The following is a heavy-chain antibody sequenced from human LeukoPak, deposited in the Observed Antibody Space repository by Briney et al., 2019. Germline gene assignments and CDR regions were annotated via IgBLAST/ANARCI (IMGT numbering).Heavy chain of an antibody. V-gene: IGHV3-30*01. Sequence: GGSLRLSCAASGFTFSSYAMHWVRQAPGKGLEWVAVISYDGSNKYYADSVKGRFTISRDNSKNTLYLQMNSLRAEDTAVYYCARDFRYCSSTSCYTLIYWYFDLWGRGTLVTVSS. CDR1: GFTFSSYA. J-gene: IGHJ2*01. CDR3: ARDFRYCSSTSCYTLIYWYFDL. D-gene: IGHD2-2*02. CDR2: ISYDGSNK.